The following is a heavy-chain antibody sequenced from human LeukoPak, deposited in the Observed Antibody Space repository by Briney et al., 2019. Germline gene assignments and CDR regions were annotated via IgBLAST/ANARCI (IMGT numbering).Heavy chain of an antibody. J-gene: IGHJ4*02. CDR1: GFTFTAYW. CDR2: ISQDGTET. V-gene: IGHV3-7*01. CDR3: TNGIYRTSY. D-gene: IGHD1-26*01. Sequence: GGSLRLSCAASGFTFTAYWMTWVRQAPGRGLEWVAHISQDGTETYFLDSVRGRFTISRDNAKNSLYLQMNSLRAEDTAVYYCTNGIYRTSYWGQGTLVTVSS.